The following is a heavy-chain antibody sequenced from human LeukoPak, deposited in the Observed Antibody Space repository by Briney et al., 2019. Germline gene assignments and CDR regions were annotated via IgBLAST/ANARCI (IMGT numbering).Heavy chain of an antibody. Sequence: PSETLSLTCTVSGGSISSGGYYWSWIRQHPGKGLEWIGYIYYSGSTYYNPSLKSRVTISVDTSKNQFTLKLSSVTAADTAVYYCARGPATKHYYYGMDVWGKGTTVTVSS. CDR2: IYYSGST. CDR1: GGSISSGGYY. J-gene: IGHJ6*04. D-gene: IGHD5-12*01. V-gene: IGHV4-31*03. CDR3: ARGPATKHYYYGMDV.